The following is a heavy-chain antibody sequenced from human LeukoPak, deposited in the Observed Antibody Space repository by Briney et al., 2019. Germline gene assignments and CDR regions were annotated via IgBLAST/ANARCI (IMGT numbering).Heavy chain of an antibody. CDR2: IWYDGSNK. V-gene: IGHV3-33*01. CDR3: ARRQYCSSTSCYYFDY. J-gene: IGHJ4*02. CDR1: GFTFSSYG. D-gene: IGHD2-2*01. Sequence: GGSLRLSCAASGFTFSSYGMHWVRQAPGKGLEWVAVIWYDGSNKYYADSVKGRFTISRDSSKNTLYLQMNSLRAEDTAVYYCARRQYCSSTSCYYFDYWGQGTLVTVSS.